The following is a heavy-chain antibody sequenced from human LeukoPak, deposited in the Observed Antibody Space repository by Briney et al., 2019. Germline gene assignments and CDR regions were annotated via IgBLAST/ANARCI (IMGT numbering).Heavy chain of an antibody. D-gene: IGHD6-13*01. J-gene: IGHJ5*02. CDR1: GFTFSSYA. CDR2: ISGSGGST. Sequence: GGSLRLSCAASGFTFSSYAMSWVRQAPGKGLEWVSAISGSGGSTYYADSVKGRFTISRDNSKNTLYLQMNSLRAEDTAVYYCAKDPGYSSSWYFWFNRWGQGTLVTVSS. CDR3: AKDPGYSSSWYFWFNR. V-gene: IGHV3-23*01.